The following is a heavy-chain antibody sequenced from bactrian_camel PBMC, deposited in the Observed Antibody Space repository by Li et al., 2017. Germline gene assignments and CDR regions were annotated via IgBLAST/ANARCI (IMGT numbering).Heavy chain of an antibody. D-gene: IGHD5*01. J-gene: IGHJ4*01. CDR3: AKHGGWYGLWKWEYDY. CDR1: GFTHSVCT. CDR2: ILSDGTT. V-gene: IGHV3S55*01. Sequence: VQLVESGGGLVQAGGSLSLSCAGSGFTHSVCTMGWYRQTPGKERVVVSTILSDGTTYYTDSVKGRFTISRDNAKNTLYLQLNSLKTEDTAMYYCAKHGGWYGLWKWEYDYWGQGTQVTVS.